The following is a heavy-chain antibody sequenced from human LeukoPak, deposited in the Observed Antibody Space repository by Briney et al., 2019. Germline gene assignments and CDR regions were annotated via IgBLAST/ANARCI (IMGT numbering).Heavy chain of an antibody. V-gene: IGHV4-39*07. Sequence: PSETLSLTGSVSGGSITSANYYWAWIRHPPGGGLEWIGSISYSGTSHYDPSLGRRATMSVDTSKNQFSLLLNSVTAADTAVYYCARDFLYGNYPDYFDSWGQGILVTISS. CDR2: ISYSGTS. D-gene: IGHD2-8*01. J-gene: IGHJ4*02. CDR1: GGSITSANYY. CDR3: ARDFLYGNYPDYFDS.